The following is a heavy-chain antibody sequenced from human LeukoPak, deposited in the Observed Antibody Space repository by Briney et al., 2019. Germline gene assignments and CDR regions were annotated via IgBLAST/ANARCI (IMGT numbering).Heavy chain of an antibody. CDR2: IYYSGST. J-gene: IGHJ5*02. CDR3: ASPRSYYDSSGYYIS. CDR1: GGSISSYY. Sequence: PSETLSLTCTVSGGSISSYYWSWIRQPPGKGLEWIGYIYYSGSTNYNPSLKSRVTISVDTSKNQFSLKLSSVTAADTAVYYCASPRSYYDSSGYYISWGQGTLVTVSS. D-gene: IGHD3-22*01. V-gene: IGHV4-59*01.